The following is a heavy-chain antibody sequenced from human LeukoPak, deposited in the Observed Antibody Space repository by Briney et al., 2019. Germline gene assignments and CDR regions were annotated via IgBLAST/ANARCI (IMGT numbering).Heavy chain of an antibody. J-gene: IGHJ2*01. CDR1: GFTFSSCW. Sequence: GGSLRLSCAASGFTFSSCWMHWVRQAPGKGPVWVSRINSDGSSTSYADSVKGRFTISRDNAKNTLYLQMNSLRAEGTAVYYCARARPGYFDLWGRGTLVTVSS. CDR2: INSDGSST. CDR3: ARARPGYFDL. D-gene: IGHD6-6*01. V-gene: IGHV3-74*01.